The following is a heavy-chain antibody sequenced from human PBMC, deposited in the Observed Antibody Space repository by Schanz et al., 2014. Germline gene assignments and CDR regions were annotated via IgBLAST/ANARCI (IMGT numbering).Heavy chain of an antibody. CDR1: GYTFIDYY. D-gene: IGHD4-17*01. V-gene: IGHV1-2*02. CDR2: IDPNSGGT. CDR3: ARELRLEYYFDY. Sequence: QVPLVQSGAEVKKPGASVTVSCKASGYTFIDYYMHWVRQAPGQGLEWMGWIDPNSGGTNYAQKFQGRVTMTRDTSISTAYMELSSLRSDDTAVYYCARELRLEYYFDYWGQGTQVTVSS. J-gene: IGHJ4*02.